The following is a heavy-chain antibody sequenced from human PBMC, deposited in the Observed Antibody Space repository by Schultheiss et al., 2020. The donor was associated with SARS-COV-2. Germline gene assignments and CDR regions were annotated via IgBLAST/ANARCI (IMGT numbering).Heavy chain of an antibody. CDR1: GYTFTGYY. D-gene: IGHD3-3*01. Sequence: ASVKVSCKASGYTFTGYYIHWVRQAPGQGLEWMGWINPNSVDTDYAQNFQGRVTMTRDTSISTAYMELSRLRSDDTAVYYCTRGGYYDFWSGYYHPHFDYWGQGTLVTVSS. CDR3: TRGGYYDFWSGYYHPHFDY. J-gene: IGHJ4*02. CDR2: INPNSVDT. V-gene: IGHV1-2*02.